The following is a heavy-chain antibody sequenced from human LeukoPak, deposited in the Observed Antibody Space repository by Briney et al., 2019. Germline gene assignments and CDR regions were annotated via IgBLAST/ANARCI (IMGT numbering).Heavy chain of an antibody. J-gene: IGHJ4*02. V-gene: IGHV3-21*01. D-gene: IGHD2-21*01. CDR3: VRDCGFHTFDY. CDR1: GFIFSNYN. CDR2: ISGSSTYI. Sequence: GGSLRLSCAASGFIFSNYNMNWVRQAPGKGLEWVSSISGSSTYIYYADSVKGRFTISRDNAKNSLYLQMNSLRAEDTAGYYCVRDCGFHTFDYWGQGTLVTVSS.